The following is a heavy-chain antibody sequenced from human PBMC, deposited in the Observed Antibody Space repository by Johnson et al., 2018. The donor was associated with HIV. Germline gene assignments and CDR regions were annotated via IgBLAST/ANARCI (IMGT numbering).Heavy chain of an antibody. CDR2: ISYDGRNK. D-gene: IGHD4-17*01. V-gene: IGHV3-30*14. J-gene: IGHJ3*02. CDR1: GFTFSSYA. Sequence: VQLVESGGGVVQPGRSLRLSCAASGFTFSSYAMHWVRQAPGKGLEWVAVISYDGRNKYYADSVKGRFTISRDNSKNTLYLQMNSLRAEDTAVYYCAREVAGDYGDSPGAFDIWGQGTMVTVSS. CDR3: AREVAGDYGDSPGAFDI.